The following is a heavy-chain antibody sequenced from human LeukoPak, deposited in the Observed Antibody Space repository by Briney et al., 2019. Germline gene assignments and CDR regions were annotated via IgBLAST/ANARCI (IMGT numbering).Heavy chain of an antibody. CDR2: ISWNSGSI. D-gene: IGHD6-6*01. V-gene: IGHV3-9*01. Sequence: PGGSLRLSCAASGFTFDDYAMHWVRQAPGKGLEWVSGISWNSGSIGYADSVKGRFTISRDNAKNSLYLQMNSLRAEDTALYYCAKDIRQYSSSSSAFDIWGQGTMVTVSS. CDR1: GFTFDDYA. CDR3: AKDIRQYSSSSSAFDI. J-gene: IGHJ3*02.